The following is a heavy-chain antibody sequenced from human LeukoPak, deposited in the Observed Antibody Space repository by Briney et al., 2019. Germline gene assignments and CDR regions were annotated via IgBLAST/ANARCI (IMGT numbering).Heavy chain of an antibody. CDR2: ISAYNGNT. Sequence: GASVKVSCKASGYTFTSYGISWVRQAPGQGLEWMGWISAYNGNTNYAQKLQGRVTMTTDTSTSTAYMELRSLRSDDTAVYYCATTSMVRGVLPGYFDYWGQGTLVTVSS. V-gene: IGHV1-18*01. D-gene: IGHD3-10*01. CDR1: GYTFTSYG. CDR3: ATTSMVRGVLPGYFDY. J-gene: IGHJ4*03.